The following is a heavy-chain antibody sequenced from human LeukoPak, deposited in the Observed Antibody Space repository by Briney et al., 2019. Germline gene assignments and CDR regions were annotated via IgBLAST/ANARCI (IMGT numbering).Heavy chain of an antibody. CDR3: ARDVVFGVSDAFDI. CDR1: GGSIRTYF. D-gene: IGHD3-3*01. J-gene: IGHJ3*02. CDR2: IHISGGT. V-gene: IGHV4-4*07. Sequence: SETLSLTCTVSGGSIRTYFWSWIRQPAGTGLEWIGRIHISGGTNYSPSLKSRITMSLDTSKNQLSLRLNSVTAADTAVYYCARDVVFGVSDAFDIWGQGTMVTVSS.